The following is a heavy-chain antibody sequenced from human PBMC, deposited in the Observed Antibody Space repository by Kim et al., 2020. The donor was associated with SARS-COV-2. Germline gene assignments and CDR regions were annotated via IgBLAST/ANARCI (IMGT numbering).Heavy chain of an antibody. CDR1: GGTFSSYA. CDR2: IIPIFGTA. J-gene: IGHJ6*02. D-gene: IGHD5-18*01. V-gene: IGHV1-69*13. Sequence: SVKVSCKASGGTFSSYAISWVRQAPGQGLEWMGGIIPIFGTANYAQKFQGRVTITADESTSTAYMELSSLRSEDTAVYYCARDSGYSSRPNYYYYGMDVWGQGTTVTVSS. CDR3: ARDSGYSSRPNYYYYGMDV.